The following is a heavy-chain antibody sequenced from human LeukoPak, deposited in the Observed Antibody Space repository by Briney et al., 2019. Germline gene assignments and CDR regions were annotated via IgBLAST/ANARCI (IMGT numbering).Heavy chain of an antibody. J-gene: IGHJ4*02. CDR2: IYYSGST. CDR3: ARVAYSSGYYYFDY. V-gene: IGHV4-59*08. CDR1: GGSIRSSH. D-gene: IGHD3-22*01. Sequence: SETLSLTCTVSGGSIRSSHWSWIRQPPGKGLEWIGDIYYSGSTNSNPSLKSRVTISVDTSRNQFSLKLSSVTAADTAVYYCARVAYSSGYYYFDYWGQGTLVTVSS.